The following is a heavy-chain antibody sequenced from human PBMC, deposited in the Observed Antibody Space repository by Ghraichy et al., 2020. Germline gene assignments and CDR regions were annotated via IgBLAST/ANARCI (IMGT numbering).Heavy chain of an antibody. CDR2: IKQDGSEK. CDR1: GFTFSSYW. CDR3: ARDGRYCSSTSCYYFDY. Sequence: GESLRLSCAASGFTFSSYWMSWVRQAPGKGLEWVANIKQDGSEKYYVDSVKGRFTISRDNAKNSLYLQMNSLRAEDTAVYYCARDGRYCSSTSCYYFDYWGQGTLVTVSS. V-gene: IGHV3-7*01. D-gene: IGHD2-2*01. J-gene: IGHJ4*02.